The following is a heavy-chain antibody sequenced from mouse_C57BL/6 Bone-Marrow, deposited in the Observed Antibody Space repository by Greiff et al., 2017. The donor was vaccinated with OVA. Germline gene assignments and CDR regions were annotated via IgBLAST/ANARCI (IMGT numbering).Heavy chain of an antibody. Sequence: EVKLVESGGGLVKPGGSLKLSCAASGFTFSSYAMSWVRQTPEKRLEWVATISDGGSYTYYPDNVKGRFTISRDNAKNNLYLQMSHLKSEDTAMYYCARALYYYGSSLWYFDVWGTGTTVTVSS. CDR3: ARALYYYGSSLWYFDV. CDR1: GFTFSSYA. V-gene: IGHV5-4*03. CDR2: ISDGGSYT. D-gene: IGHD1-1*01. J-gene: IGHJ1*03.